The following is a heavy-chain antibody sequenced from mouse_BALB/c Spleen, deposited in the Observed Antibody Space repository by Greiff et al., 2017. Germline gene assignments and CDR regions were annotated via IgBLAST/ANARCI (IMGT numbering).Heavy chain of an antibody. CDR1: GFTFSNYW. Sequence: EVQLVESGGGLVQPGGSMKLSCVASGFTFSNYWINWVRQSPEKGLEWVAEIRLKSNNYATHYAESVKGRFTISRDDSKSSVYLQMNNLRAEDTGIYYCTRRPPFAYWGQGTLVTVSA. CDR3: TRRPPFAY. J-gene: IGHJ3*01. V-gene: IGHV6-6*02. CDR2: IRLKSNNYAT.